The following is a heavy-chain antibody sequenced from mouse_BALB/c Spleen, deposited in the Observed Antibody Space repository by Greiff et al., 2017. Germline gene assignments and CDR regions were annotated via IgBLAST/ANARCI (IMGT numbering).Heavy chain of an antibody. CDR3: ARSGDWFAY. D-gene: IGHD3-1*01. J-gene: IGHJ3*01. V-gene: IGHV1-63*02. CDR1: GYTFTNYW. CDR2: IYPGGGYT. Sequence: QVQLKQSGAELVRPGTSVKISCKASGYTFTNYWLGWVKQRPGHGLEWIGDIYPGGGYTNYNEKFKGKATLTADTSSSTAYMQLSSLTSEDSAVYFCARSGDWFAYWGQGTLVTVSA.